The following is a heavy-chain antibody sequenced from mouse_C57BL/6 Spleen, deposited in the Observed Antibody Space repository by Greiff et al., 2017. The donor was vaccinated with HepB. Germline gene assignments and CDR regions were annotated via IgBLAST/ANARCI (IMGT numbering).Heavy chain of an antibody. CDR1: GYAFSSSW. Sequence: VKLQESGPELVKPGASVKISCKASGYAFSSSWMNWVKQRPGKGLEWIGRIYPGDGDTNYNGKFKGKATLTADKSSSTAYMQLSSLTSEDSAVYFCANYYDYRFDYWGQGTTLTVSS. V-gene: IGHV1-82*01. J-gene: IGHJ2*01. D-gene: IGHD2-4*01. CDR3: ANYYDYRFDY. CDR2: IYPGDGDT.